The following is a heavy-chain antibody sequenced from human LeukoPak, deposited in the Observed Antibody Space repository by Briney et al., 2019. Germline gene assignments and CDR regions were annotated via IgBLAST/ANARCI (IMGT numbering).Heavy chain of an antibody. CDR3: ARVAPLGYSSSLGWFDP. CDR1: GYTFTSYY. D-gene: IGHD6-13*01. V-gene: IGHV1-46*01. J-gene: IGHJ5*02. Sequence: GASVKVSCKASGYTFTSYYMHWVRQAPGQGLEWMGIINPSGGSTSYAQKFQGRVTMTRDTSTSTVYMELSSLRSEDTAVYYCARVAPLGYSSSLGWFDPWGQGTLVTVSS. CDR2: INPSGGST.